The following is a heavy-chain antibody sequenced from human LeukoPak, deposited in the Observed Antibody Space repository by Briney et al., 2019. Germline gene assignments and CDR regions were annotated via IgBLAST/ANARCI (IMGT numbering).Heavy chain of an antibody. D-gene: IGHD2-2*01. CDR2: ISGSGGST. CDR3: AKVVFGPTSSKSLYFDY. V-gene: IGHV3-23*01. J-gene: IGHJ4*02. CDR1: GLTFSSYA. Sequence: GGTLRLSCAASGLTFSSYAMSWVRQAPGKGLEWVSAISGSGGSTYYADSVKGRFTISRDNSKNTLYLQMNSLRAEDTAVYYCAKVVFGPTSSKSLYFDYWGQGTLVTVSS.